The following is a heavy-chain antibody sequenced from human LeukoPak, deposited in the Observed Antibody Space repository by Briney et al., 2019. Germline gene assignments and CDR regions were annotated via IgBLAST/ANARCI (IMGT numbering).Heavy chain of an antibody. CDR1: GFTFSSYA. J-gene: IGHJ4*02. CDR2: ISYDGSNK. D-gene: IGHD6-19*01. Sequence: GGSLRLSCAASGFTFSSYAMHWVRQAPGKGLEWVAVISYDGSNKYYADSAKGRFTIYRDNSKNTLYLQMNSLRAEDTAVYYCARGHSSGWHPFDYWGQGTLVTVSS. CDR3: ARGHSSGWHPFDY. V-gene: IGHV3-30-3*01.